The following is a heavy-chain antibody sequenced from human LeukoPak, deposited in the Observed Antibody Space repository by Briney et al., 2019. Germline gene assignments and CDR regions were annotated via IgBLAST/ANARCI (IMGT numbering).Heavy chain of an antibody. V-gene: IGHV7-4-1*02. J-gene: IGHJ4*02. CDR2: INTNTGNP. CDR3: ARDHLHYDSKSYGDADY. Sequence: ASVKVSCKASGYTFTGYYMHWVRQAPGQGLEWMGWINTNTGNPTYAQGFTGRFVFSLDTSVSTAYLQISSLKAEDTAAYYCARDHLHYDSKSYGDADYWGQGTLVTVSS. CDR1: GYTFTGYY. D-gene: IGHD3-22*01.